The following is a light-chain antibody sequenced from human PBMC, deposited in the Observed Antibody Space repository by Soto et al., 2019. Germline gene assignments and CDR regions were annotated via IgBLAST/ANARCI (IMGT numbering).Light chain of an antibody. J-gene: IGKJ1*01. CDR3: QQYNDDAWT. CDR2: DAS. CDR1: QRIDMY. Sequence: DIRLTQSPSTLSASVGDIVTITCRASQRIDMYLAWYQQQPVIAPKLLVYDASTFEGGVTSRFSGTGYATEFILKIISLEADDFATDDCQQYNDDAWTVHEGTRVDIK. V-gene: IGKV1-5*01.